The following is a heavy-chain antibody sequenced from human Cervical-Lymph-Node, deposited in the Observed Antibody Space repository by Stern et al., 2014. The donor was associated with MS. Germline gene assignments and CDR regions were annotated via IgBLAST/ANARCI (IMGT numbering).Heavy chain of an antibody. CDR1: GGSISSYY. CDR3: ARHGCSGGSCPGYFDY. V-gene: IGHV4-59*08. Sequence: QLQLQESGPGLVKPSETLSLACTVSGGSISSYYWSWIRQPPGKGLEWIGYIYYSGSTNYTPSLKSRVTISVDTSKNQFSLKLSSVTAADTAVYYCARHGCSGGSCPGYFDYWGQGTLVTVSS. D-gene: IGHD2-15*01. CDR2: IYYSGST. J-gene: IGHJ4*02.